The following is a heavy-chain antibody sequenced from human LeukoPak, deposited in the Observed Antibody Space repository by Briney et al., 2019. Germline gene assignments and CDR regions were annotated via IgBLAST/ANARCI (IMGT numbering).Heavy chain of an antibody. V-gene: IGHV1-2*02. J-gene: IGHJ4*02. CDR1: GYTFSGYY. CDR3: TRVDPKYDY. Sequence: EDSVNVSCKASGYTFSGYYIHWVRQAPGHGLEWIGWINPGSSTTNSAQKDQGRVTMTRDPSIHTAYKELRSLRSDDPALYYWTRVDPKYDYWGQGTLVTVSS. CDR2: INPGSSTT.